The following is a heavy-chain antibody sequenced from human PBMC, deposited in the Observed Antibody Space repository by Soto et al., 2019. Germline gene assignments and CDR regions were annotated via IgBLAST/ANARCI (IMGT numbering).Heavy chain of an antibody. Sequence: SETLSLTCAVSGGSISSSNWWSWVRQPPGKGLEWIGEIYRSGSTNYNPSLKSRVTISVDKSKNQFSLKLSSVTAADTAVYYCASSSWSQKKTYFDYWGQGTLVTVSS. CDR2: IYRSGST. J-gene: IGHJ4*02. D-gene: IGHD6-13*01. CDR1: GGSISSSNW. V-gene: IGHV4-4*02. CDR3: ASSSWSQKKTYFDY.